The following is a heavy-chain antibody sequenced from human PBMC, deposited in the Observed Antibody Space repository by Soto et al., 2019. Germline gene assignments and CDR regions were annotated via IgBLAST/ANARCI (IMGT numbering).Heavy chain of an antibody. Sequence: GESLKISCKSSGYIFSKYWIGWVRQMPGKGLEWMGIIYPGDSDTRYSPSFQGQVTISADKSITTAYLQWRSLKASDTAIYYCWVYSSSCGRHFDVWGQGTLVTVAS. J-gene: IGHJ4*02. CDR3: WVYSSSCGRHFDV. CDR2: IYPGDSDT. D-gene: IGHD6-6*01. V-gene: IGHV5-51*01. CDR1: GYIFSKYW.